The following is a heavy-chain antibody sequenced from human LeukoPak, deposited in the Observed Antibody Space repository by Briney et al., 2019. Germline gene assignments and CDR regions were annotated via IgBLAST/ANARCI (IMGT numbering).Heavy chain of an antibody. CDR3: ARGGHYDFWSGPPDF. J-gene: IGHJ4*02. Sequence: ASVKVSCKASGDTFTSYGISWVRQAPGQGLEWMGWISAYNGNTNYAQKFQGRVTMTTDTSTSTAFMDLKSLRSDDTAVYYCARGGHYDFWSGPPDFWGQGTLVTVSS. D-gene: IGHD3-3*01. V-gene: IGHV1-18*01. CDR2: ISAYNGNT. CDR1: GDTFTSYG.